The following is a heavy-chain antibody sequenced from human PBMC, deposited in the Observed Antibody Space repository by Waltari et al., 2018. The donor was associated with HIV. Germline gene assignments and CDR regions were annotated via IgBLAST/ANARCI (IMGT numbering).Heavy chain of an antibody. Sequence: QLQLQESGPGLVKPSETLSLTCTVYGGSISSSSSYRGRIRQPPGKGLVWIGSMYYSGSTYYNPSLKSRVTISVDTSKNQFSLKLSSVTAADTAVYYCARQMGGMLIHYAMDVWGQGTTVIVSS. CDR3: ARQMGGMLIHYAMDV. V-gene: IGHV4-39*01. J-gene: IGHJ6*02. CDR2: MYYSGST. CDR1: GGSISSSSSY. D-gene: IGHD3-16*01.